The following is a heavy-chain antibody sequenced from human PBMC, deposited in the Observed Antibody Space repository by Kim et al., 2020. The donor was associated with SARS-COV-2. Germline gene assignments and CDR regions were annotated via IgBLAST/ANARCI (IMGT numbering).Heavy chain of an antibody. Sequence: ASVNVSCKASGYTFTNFGVAWVRQAPGQGLEWVGWINAYNGNTNFAQKFQGRVTMTTDTSTTTAYMELRSLTSDDTAMYYCARVLGGAVAGTGSLWFDPWGQGTLVTVSS. D-gene: IGHD6-19*01. J-gene: IGHJ5*02. V-gene: IGHV1-18*01. CDR1: GYTFTNFG. CDR3: ARVLGGAVAGTGSLWFDP. CDR2: INAYNGNT.